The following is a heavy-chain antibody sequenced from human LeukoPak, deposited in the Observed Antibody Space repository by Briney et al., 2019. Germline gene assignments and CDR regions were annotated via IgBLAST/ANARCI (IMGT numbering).Heavy chain of an antibody. CDR2: IKSKTDGGTT. V-gene: IGHV3-15*01. D-gene: IGHD5-12*01. J-gene: IGHJ4*02. CDR1: GFTFSNAW. Sequence: GGSLRLSCAASGFTFSNAWMSWVRQAPGKGLEWVGRIKSKTDGGTTDYAAPVKGRFTISRDDSKNTLYLQMNSLKTEDTAVYYCTTADIVATQIDYWGQGTLVTVSS. CDR3: TTADIVATQIDY.